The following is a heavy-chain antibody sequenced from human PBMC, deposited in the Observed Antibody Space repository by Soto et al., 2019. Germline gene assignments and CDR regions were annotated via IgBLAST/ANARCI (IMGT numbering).Heavy chain of an antibody. V-gene: IGHV4-39*01. CDR1: GGSISSSSYY. Sequence: QLQLQESGPGLVKPSETLSLTCTVSGGSISSSSYYWGXIRQPPGKGLEWIGSIYYSGSTYYNPSLKSRVTISVDTSKNQFSLKLSSVTXXXTXVYYCARHXGXXXXXXXXTTVTTSGWFFYWGQGTLVTVSS. D-gene: IGHD4-17*01. CDR3: ARHXGXXXXXXXXTTVTTSGWFFY. J-gene: IGHJ4*02. CDR2: IYYSGST.